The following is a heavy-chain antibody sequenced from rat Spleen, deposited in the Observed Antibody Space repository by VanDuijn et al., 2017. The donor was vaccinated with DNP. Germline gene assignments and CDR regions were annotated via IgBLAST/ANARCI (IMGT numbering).Heavy chain of an antibody. D-gene: IGHD1-12*01. J-gene: IGHJ4*01. CDR1: GLTFSNHF. CDR3: ARHRTIMPYYYVMDA. Sequence: EVQLVESGGGLVQPGRSLKLSCTVSGLTFSNHFMAWVRQAPAKGLEWVASINTGGGHSFYRDSVKGRFTISRDNAKNTQYLQMDSLRSEDTATYYCARHRTIMPYYYVMDAWGQGASVTVSS. CDR2: INTGGGHS. V-gene: IGHV5S13*01.